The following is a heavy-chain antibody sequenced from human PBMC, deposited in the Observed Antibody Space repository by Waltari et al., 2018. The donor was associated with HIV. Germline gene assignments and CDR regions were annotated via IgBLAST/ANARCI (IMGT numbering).Heavy chain of an antibody. Sequence: QLQLQESGPGLVKPSETLSLTCTVPGGSVSSSSYFWWIGRIYYTGRAYYNPSLKSRVTISVDTSKNQFSLKVTSVTAADTAVYYCARHALRVGAAYWNFDLWGRGTLVTVSS. CDR2: IYYTGRA. CDR1: GGSVSSSSYF. J-gene: IGHJ2*01. D-gene: IGHD1-26*01. V-gene: IGHV4-39*01. CDR3: ARHALRVGAAYWNFDL.